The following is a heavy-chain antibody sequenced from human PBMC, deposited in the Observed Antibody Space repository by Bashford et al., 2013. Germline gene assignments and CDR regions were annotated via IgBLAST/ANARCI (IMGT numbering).Heavy chain of an antibody. CDR3: ARQAAAGTTIDY. J-gene: IGHJ4*02. V-gene: IGHV5-51*01. Sequence: GESLKISCKGSGYRFTTYWIGWVRQMPGKGLEWMGVIKPTNSDTRYSPSFQGQVTISVDKSTSTAYLQWSSLKASDTAMYYCARQAAAGTTIDYWGPGTLVTVSS. CDR2: IKPTNSDT. CDR1: GYRFTTYW. D-gene: IGHD1/OR15-1a*01.